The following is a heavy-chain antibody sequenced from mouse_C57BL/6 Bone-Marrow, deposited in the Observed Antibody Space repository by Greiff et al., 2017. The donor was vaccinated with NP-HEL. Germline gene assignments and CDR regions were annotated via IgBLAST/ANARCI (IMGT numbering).Heavy chain of an antibody. CDR3: ARKMDDGYPWFAY. J-gene: IGHJ3*01. V-gene: IGHV2-2*01. Sequence: QVQLQQSGPGLVQPSQSLSITCTVSGFSLTSYGVHWVRQSPGKGLEWLGVIWSGGGTDYNAAFISRLSISKDNSKSQVFFKMNSLQADDTAIYYCARKMDDGYPWFAYWGQGTLVTVSA. CDR1: GFSLTSYG. CDR2: IWSGGGT. D-gene: IGHD2-3*01.